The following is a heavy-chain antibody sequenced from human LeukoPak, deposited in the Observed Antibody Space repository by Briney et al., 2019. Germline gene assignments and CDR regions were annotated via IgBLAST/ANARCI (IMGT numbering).Heavy chain of an antibody. V-gene: IGHV1-46*01. J-gene: IGHJ5*02. D-gene: IGHD1-26*01. CDR2: INPTGGST. Sequence: ASMKVSCKASGYTFTSYYMHWVRQAPGQGLEWMGLINPTGGSTGYAQKFQGRVTMTRDMSTSTDYMELSSLRSEDTAIYYCARDNSVGDNAWWLDPWGQGTLVTVSS. CDR1: GYTFTSYY. CDR3: ARDNSVGDNAWWLDP.